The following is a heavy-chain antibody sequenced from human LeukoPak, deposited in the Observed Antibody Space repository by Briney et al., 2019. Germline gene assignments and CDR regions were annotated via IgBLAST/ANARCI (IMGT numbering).Heavy chain of an antibody. V-gene: IGHV4-38-2*02. D-gene: IGHD5-24*01. CDR1: GYSISSGYY. CDR3: ARDRPRDGYFP. J-gene: IGHJ5*02. Sequence: SETLSLTCTVSGYSISSGYYWGWIRQPPGKGLEWIGSIYHSGSTYYNPSLKSRVTISVDTSKNQFSLKLSSVTAADTAVYYCARDRPRDGYFPWGQGTLVTVSS. CDR2: IYHSGST.